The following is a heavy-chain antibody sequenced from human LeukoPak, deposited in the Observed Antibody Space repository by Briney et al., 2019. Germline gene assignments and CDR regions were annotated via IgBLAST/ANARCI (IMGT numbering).Heavy chain of an antibody. Sequence: ASVKVSCKTSGYSENFYGITWVRQVAGQGLEWMGWINTNTGNPTYAQGFTGRFVFSLDTSVSTAYLQISSLKAEDTAVYYCARDRGGSYYYYYYMDVWGKGTTVTVSS. CDR3: ARDRGGSYYYYYYMDV. D-gene: IGHD1-26*01. V-gene: IGHV7-4-1*02. CDR1: GYSENFYG. CDR2: INTNTGNP. J-gene: IGHJ6*03.